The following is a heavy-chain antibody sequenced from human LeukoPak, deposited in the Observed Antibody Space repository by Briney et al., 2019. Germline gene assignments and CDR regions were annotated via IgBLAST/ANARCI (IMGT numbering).Heavy chain of an antibody. V-gene: IGHV1-2*02. CDR3: ATDNYGTLDY. CDR1: GYTFTAYY. D-gene: IGHD3-10*01. Sequence: ASVKVSCKASGYTFTAYYIHWVRRAPGQGLEWMAWIDPRSGVTKCTQKFQGRVTMTRDTSITTVYLELNGLTFDDTAVYYCATDNYGTLDYWGQGTLVTVSS. J-gene: IGHJ4*02. CDR2: IDPRSGVT.